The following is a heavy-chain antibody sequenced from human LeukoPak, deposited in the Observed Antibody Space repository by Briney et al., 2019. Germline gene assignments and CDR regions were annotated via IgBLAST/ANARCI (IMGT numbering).Heavy chain of an antibody. CDR2: IYYSGST. V-gene: IGHV4-39*01. Sequence: PSETLSLTCTVSGGSISSTSYYWGWIRQPPGKGLEWIGSIYYSGSTYYNPSLKSRVTISVDTSKNQFSLKLSSVTAAGTAVYYCARSPPRSIAFDIWGQGTMVTVSS. CDR3: ARSPPRSIAFDI. D-gene: IGHD6-6*01. J-gene: IGHJ3*02. CDR1: GGSISSTSYY.